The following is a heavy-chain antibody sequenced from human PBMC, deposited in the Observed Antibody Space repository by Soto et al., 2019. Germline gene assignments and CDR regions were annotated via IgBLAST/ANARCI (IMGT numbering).Heavy chain of an antibody. J-gene: IGHJ4*02. CDR1: GGSISSSSYY. CDR2: IYYRGST. D-gene: IGHD5-12*01. CDR3: ARRWGYIFDY. Sequence: PSETLYLTCTVSGGSISSSSYYWVWIRQPPGKGLEWIGYIYYRGSTNYNPALKSRVTISVDTSKNQFSLKLSSVTAADTAVYYCARRWGYIFDYWGQGTLVTVFS. V-gene: IGHV4-61*05.